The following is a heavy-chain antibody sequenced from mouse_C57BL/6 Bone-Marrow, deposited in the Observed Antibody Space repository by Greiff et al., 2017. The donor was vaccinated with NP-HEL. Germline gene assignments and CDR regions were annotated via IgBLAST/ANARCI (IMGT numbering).Heavy chain of an antibody. CDR1: GYTFTSYW. D-gene: IGHD1-1*01. V-gene: IGHV1-69*01. Sequence: QVQLQQPGAELVMPGASVKLSCKASGYTFTSYWMHWVKQRPGQGLEWIGEIDPSDSYTNYNQKFKGKSTLTVDKSSSTAYMQLSSLASEDSAVYYCARRSYYYGSSPHWYFDVWGTGTTVTVSS. J-gene: IGHJ1*03. CDR3: ARRSYYYGSSPHWYFDV. CDR2: IDPSDSYT.